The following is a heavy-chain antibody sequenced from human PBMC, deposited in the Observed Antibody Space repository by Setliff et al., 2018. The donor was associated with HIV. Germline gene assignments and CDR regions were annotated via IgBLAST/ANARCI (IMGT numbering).Heavy chain of an antibody. CDR2: FDPEKGET. D-gene: IGHD3-10*01. CDR1: GYTLTKLS. J-gene: IGHJ3*02. Sequence: ASVKVSCKVSGYTLTKLSIHWVRQAPGKGLEWMGGFDPEKGETVYAQKLQGRVTMTDDTATDTAYMELSSLRSEDTAVYFCWFGEPVGPFDIWGQGTRVTVSS. CDR3: WFGEPVGPFDI. V-gene: IGHV1-24*01.